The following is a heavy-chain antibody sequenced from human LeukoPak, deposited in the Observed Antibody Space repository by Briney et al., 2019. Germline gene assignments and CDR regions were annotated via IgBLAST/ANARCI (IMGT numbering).Heavy chain of an antibody. Sequence: PSETLSLTCAVYGGSFSGYYWSWIRQPPGKGLEWIGEINHSGSTNYNPSLKSRVTISVDTSKNQFFLKLSSVTAADTAVYYCARGGVYDFWSGYYRAPYGMDVWGQGTTVTVSS. CDR1: GGSFSGYY. V-gene: IGHV4-34*01. CDR3: ARGGVYDFWSGYYRAPYGMDV. J-gene: IGHJ6*02. D-gene: IGHD3-3*01. CDR2: INHSGST.